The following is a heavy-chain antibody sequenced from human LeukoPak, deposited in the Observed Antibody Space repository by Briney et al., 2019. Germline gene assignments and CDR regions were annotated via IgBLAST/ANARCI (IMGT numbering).Heavy chain of an antibody. CDR2: IYYSGNT. J-gene: IGHJ5*02. CDR1: GGSISSISSY. V-gene: IGHV4-39*02. D-gene: IGHD1-7*01. Sequence: PSETLSLTCTVSGGSISSISSYWGWIRQPPGKGLEWIGSIYYSGNTYYNPSVKSRVTISLDTSKNHFYLKLIPVTAADRSLYYCAANYMTSPHWFDPWGQGTLVTVSS. CDR3: AANYMTSPHWFDP.